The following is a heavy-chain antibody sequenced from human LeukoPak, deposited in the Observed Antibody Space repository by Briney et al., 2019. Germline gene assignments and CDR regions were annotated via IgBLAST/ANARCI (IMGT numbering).Heavy chain of an antibody. J-gene: IGHJ3*02. Sequence: RAGGSLRLSCAASGFSFSTYSMNWVRQAPGKGLEWVSYISSSSSTIYYADSVKGRFTISRDNAKNSLYLQMNSLRSEDTAVYYCARPGFHYYDSSGYYPQAFDIWGQGTMVTVSS. CDR1: GFSFSTYS. V-gene: IGHV3-48*01. D-gene: IGHD3-22*01. CDR3: ARPGFHYYDSSGYYPQAFDI. CDR2: ISSSSSTI.